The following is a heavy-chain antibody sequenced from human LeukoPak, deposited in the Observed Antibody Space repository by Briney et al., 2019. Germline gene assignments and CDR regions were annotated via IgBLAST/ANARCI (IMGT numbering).Heavy chain of an antibody. CDR1: GGSISRSSYY. CDR3: ARPAYRGSYYDAFDI. CDR2: IYYSGST. J-gene: IGHJ3*02. D-gene: IGHD1-26*01. V-gene: IGHV4-39*01. Sequence: PSEPLSLTCTVSGGSISRSSYYWGWIRQLPGKGLEWIGSIYYSGSTYYNPSLKSRVTISVDTSKNKFSLKLNSVTAADTAVYYCARPAYRGSYYDAFDIWGQGTTVTVSS.